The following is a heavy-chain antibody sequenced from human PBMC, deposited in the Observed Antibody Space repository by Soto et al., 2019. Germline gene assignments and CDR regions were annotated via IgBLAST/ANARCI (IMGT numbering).Heavy chain of an antibody. V-gene: IGHV5-51*01. CDR2: IYPGDSDT. J-gene: IGHJ6*02. D-gene: IGHD3-22*01. Sequence: GESLKISCKGSGYSFTSYWIGWVRQMPGKGLEWMGIIYPGDSDTRYSPSFQGQVTISADKSISPAYLQWSSLKASDTAMYYCARRYYYDSSGYYYYGMDVWGQGTTVTVSS. CDR1: GYSFTSYW. CDR3: ARRYYYDSSGYYYYGMDV.